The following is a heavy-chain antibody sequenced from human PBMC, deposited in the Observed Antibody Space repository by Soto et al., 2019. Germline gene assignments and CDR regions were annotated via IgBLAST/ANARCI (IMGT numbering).Heavy chain of an antibody. V-gene: IGHV3-9*01. CDR1: GFTFDDYV. CDR3: AKDRGWGGAPGTLWDFDL. J-gene: IGHJ2*01. CDR2: ITLNSGTI. D-gene: IGHD6-13*01. Sequence: EMQLVESGGGLVQPGRSLRLSCAASGFTFDDYVMHWVRQGPGKGLEWVSSITLNSGTIDYADSVKGRFTISRDNSKSSLYLQLNSLRTEDTAFYYCAKDRGWGGAPGTLWDFDLWGRGTLVTVSS.